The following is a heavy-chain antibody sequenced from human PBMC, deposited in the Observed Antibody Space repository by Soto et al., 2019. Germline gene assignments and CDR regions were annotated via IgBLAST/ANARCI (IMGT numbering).Heavy chain of an antibody. CDR1: GFTFSSYA. D-gene: IGHD2-2*01. CDR2: ISYDGSNK. J-gene: IGHJ5*02. V-gene: IGHV3-30-3*01. Sequence: QVQLVESGGGVVQPGRSLRLSCAASGFTFSSYAMHWVRQAPGKGLEWVAVISYDGSNKYYADSVKGRFTISRDNSKNTLYLQMNSLRAEDTAVYYCASRGGRYCISTSCYLGWFDPWGQGTLVTVSS. CDR3: ASRGGRYCISTSCYLGWFDP.